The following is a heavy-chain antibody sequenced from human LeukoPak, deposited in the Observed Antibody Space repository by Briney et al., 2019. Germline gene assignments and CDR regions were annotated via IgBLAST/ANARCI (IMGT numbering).Heavy chain of an antibody. CDR3: ARADYGLKYYFDY. Sequence: SEILSLTCAVYGGSFSGYYWSWIRQPPGKGLEWIGEINHSGSTNYNPSLKSRVTISVDTSKNQFSLKLSSVTAADTAVYYCARADYGLKYYFDYWGQGTLVTVSS. V-gene: IGHV4-34*01. CDR1: GGSFSGYY. CDR2: INHSGST. J-gene: IGHJ4*02. D-gene: IGHD4-17*01.